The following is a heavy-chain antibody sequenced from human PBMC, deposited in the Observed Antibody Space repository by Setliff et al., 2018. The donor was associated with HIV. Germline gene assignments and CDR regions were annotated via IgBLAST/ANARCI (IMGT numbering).Heavy chain of an antibody. Sequence: ASVKVSCKASGYTFTGYYMHWVRQAPGQGLEWMGCINLNTGNTNYAQKFQGRVIVTRDTSINTAYVELRSLRLDDTAVYYCARDLVVVAPYYCFDPWGQGTLVTVSS. CDR3: ARDLVVVAPYYCFDP. J-gene: IGHJ5*02. D-gene: IGHD2-15*01. CDR2: INLNTGNT. V-gene: IGHV1-2*02. CDR1: GYTFTGYY.